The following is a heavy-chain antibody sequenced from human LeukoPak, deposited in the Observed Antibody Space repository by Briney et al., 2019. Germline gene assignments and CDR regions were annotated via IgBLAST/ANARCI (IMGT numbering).Heavy chain of an antibody. V-gene: IGHV1-69*13. CDR2: IIPIFGTA. J-gene: IGHJ4*02. CDR3: ARDMSGSYGFDY. Sequence: SVKVSCKASGYTFTSYGISWVRQAPGQGLEWMGGIIPIFGTANYAQKFQGRVTITADESTSTAYMELSSLRSEDTAVYYCARDMSGSYGFDYWGQGTLVTVSS. CDR1: GYTFTSYG. D-gene: IGHD1-26*01.